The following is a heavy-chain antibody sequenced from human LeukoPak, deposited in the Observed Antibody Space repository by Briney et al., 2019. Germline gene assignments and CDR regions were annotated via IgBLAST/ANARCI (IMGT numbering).Heavy chain of an antibody. CDR3: ARALIGSVPDY. CDR2: IYHSGST. J-gene: IGHJ4*02. D-gene: IGHD3-22*01. Sequence: SETLSLTCTVSTGSVSSGSHYWSWIRQPPRKRLEWIGYIYHSGSTTYNPSLKSRVTISIYTSKNQFSLRLSSVTAADTAVYYCARALIGSVPDYWGQGALVTVSS. V-gene: IGHV4-61*01. CDR1: TGSVSSGSHY.